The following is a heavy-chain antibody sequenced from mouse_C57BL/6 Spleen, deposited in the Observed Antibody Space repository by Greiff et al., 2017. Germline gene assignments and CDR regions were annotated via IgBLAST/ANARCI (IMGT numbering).Heavy chain of an antibody. J-gene: IGHJ4*01. CDR3: ARDGRYYAMDY. CDR1: GYTFTGYW. V-gene: IGHV1-9*01. CDR2: ILPGSGST. Sequence: VQLQQSGAELMKPGASVKLSCKATGYTFTGYWIEWVKQRPGHGLEWIGEILPGSGSTTYNEKFKGKATFTADTSSNTAYMQLSSLTTEDSAIYYCARDGRYYAMDYWGQGTSVTVSS.